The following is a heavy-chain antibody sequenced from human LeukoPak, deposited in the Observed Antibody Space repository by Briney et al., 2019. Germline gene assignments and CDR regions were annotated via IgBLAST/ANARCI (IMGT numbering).Heavy chain of an antibody. J-gene: IGHJ5*02. D-gene: IGHD2-2*01. V-gene: IGHV4-34*01. CDR1: GGSFSGYY. CDR3: ARLQYCSGTSCYWFDP. Sequence: SETLSLTCAVYGGSFSGYYWSWIRQPPGKGLEWIGEINHSGSTNYNPSLKSRVTISVDTSKNQFSLRLSSVTAADTAVYYCARLQYCSGTSCYWFDPWGQGTLVTVSS. CDR2: INHSGST.